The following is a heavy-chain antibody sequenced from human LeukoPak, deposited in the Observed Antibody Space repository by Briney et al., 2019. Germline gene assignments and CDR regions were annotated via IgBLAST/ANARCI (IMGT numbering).Heavy chain of an antibody. D-gene: IGHD6-19*01. CDR1: GWSFSGYY. V-gene: IGHV4-34*01. J-gene: IGHJ4*02. CDR2: INHSGRT. Sequence: SETLSLTCAVYGWSFSGYYWSWIRQPPGKGLEWIGEINHSGRTNYNPCLRSRVTRSVDTSKDQFSLTLSAGAAGATAAYYCARRRGWYPFDYWGQGTLVTVSS. CDR3: ARRRGWYPFDY.